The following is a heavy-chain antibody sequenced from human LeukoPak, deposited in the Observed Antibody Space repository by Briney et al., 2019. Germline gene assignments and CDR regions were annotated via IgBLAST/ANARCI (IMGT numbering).Heavy chain of an antibody. J-gene: IGHJ4*02. CDR2: IYYSGST. D-gene: IGHD4-17*01. Sequence: SETLSLTCAVYGGSFSGYYWSWIRQHPGKGLEWIGYIYYSGSTYYNPSLKSRVTISVDTSKNQFSLKLTSVTAADTAVFYCARGRYGDPIDYWGQGTLVTVSS. CDR1: GGSFSGYY. CDR3: ARGRYGDPIDY. V-gene: IGHV4-34*09.